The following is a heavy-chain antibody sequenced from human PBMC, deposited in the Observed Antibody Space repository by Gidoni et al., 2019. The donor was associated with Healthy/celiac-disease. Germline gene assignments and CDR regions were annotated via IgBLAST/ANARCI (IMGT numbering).Heavy chain of an antibody. J-gene: IGHJ5*02. CDR2: IRGRGGST. V-gene: IGHV3-23*04. CDR1: GFTFSSYA. Sequence: EVQLVESGDGLVQPGGSLRPPCSASGFTFSSYAMRWVRQAPGKGLEWVSAIRGRGGSTYYADSVKGRFTISRDNSKNTLYLQMNSLRAEDTAVYYCEKDPSGGIIHSLGFDPWGQGTLVTVSS. D-gene: IGHD3-10*01. CDR3: EKDPSGGIIHSLGFDP.